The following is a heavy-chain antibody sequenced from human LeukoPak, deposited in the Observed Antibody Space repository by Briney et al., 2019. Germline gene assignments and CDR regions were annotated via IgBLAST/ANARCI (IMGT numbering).Heavy chain of an antibody. J-gene: IGHJ4*02. CDR3: ARVSSGCADY. D-gene: IGHD6-19*01. V-gene: IGHV4-59*01. Sequence: SETLSLTCTVSGGSISSYYWSWIRQPPGKGLEWIGYIYYSGSTNYNPSLKSRVTISVDTSKNQFSLKLSSVTAADMAVYYCARVSSGCADYWGQGTLVTVSS. CDR1: GGSISSYY. CDR2: IYYSGST.